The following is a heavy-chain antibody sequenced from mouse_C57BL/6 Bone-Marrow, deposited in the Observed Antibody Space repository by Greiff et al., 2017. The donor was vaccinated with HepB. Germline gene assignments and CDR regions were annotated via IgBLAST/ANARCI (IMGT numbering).Heavy chain of an antibody. CDR3: RDDYGSSYYFDD. CDR2: YPGSGNTY. Sequence: VQLQQSGPELVKPGASVKMSCKASGYTFTDYYMHWVKQKPGKGLEWIGEIYPGSGNTYYNEKFKGKATLTADTSSSTAYMQLSSLTSEDSAVYFCARDDYGSSYYFDDWGQGTTLTVSS. D-gene: IGHD1-1*01. J-gene: IGHJ2*01. CDR1: YTFTDYYM. V-gene: IGHV1-83*01.